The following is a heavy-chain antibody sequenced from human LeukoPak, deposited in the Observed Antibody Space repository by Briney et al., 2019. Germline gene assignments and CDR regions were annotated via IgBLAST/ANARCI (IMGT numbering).Heavy chain of an antibody. D-gene: IGHD3-10*01. V-gene: IGHV4-4*07. J-gene: IGHJ5*02. Sequence: SETLSLTCTVSGGSISSYYWSWIRQPAGKGLEWIGRIYGTGTITYNPSLQNRVTMSVDTSKNEFSLKMSSVTAADTAVYYCTRDSGTTGEVKFDPWGQGTLVAVSS. CDR3: TRDSGTTGEVKFDP. CDR1: GGSISSYY. CDR2: IYGTGTI.